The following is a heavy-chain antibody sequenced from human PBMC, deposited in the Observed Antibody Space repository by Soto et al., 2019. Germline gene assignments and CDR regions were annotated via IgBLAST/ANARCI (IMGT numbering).Heavy chain of an antibody. J-gene: IGHJ6*02. CDR1: GGTFSSYA. CDR3: ARPSGTMVRGDGGYYYYGMDV. D-gene: IGHD3-10*01. Sequence: SVKVSCKASGGTFSSYAISWVRQAPGQGLEWMGGIIPIFGTANYAQKFQGRVTITADKSTSTAYMELSSLRSEDTAVYYCARPSGTMVRGDGGYYYYGMDVWGQGTTVTVSS. CDR2: IIPIFGTA. V-gene: IGHV1-69*06.